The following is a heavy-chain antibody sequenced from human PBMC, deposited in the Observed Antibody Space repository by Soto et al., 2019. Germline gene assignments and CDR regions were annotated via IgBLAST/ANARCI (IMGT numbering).Heavy chain of an antibody. V-gene: IGHV3-23*01. J-gene: IGHJ4*02. CDR2: ISGSGGNT. CDR1: GFTFSSYA. Sequence: GGSLRLSCTASGFTFSSYAMSWVRQAPGKGLEWVSAISGSGGNTYYADSVKGRFTISRDNSKNTLYLQMNSLRAEDTAVYYCAKSITARTFDYWGKGALVTVSS. CDR3: AKSITARTFDY. D-gene: IGHD6-6*01.